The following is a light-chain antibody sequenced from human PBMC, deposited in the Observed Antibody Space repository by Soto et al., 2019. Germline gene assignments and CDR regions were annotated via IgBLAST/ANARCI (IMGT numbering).Light chain of an antibody. CDR2: DVG. Sequence: QSALTQPASVSGSLGQSITISCTGTSSDVGGYKYVSWYQQYTGKAPKLMIFDVGNRPSGVSNRFSGSKSGNTASLSISGLQAEDEAYYYCSSYTSSTTRVFGGGTKLTVL. CDR1: SSDVGGYKY. V-gene: IGLV2-14*01. J-gene: IGLJ3*02. CDR3: SSYTSSTTRV.